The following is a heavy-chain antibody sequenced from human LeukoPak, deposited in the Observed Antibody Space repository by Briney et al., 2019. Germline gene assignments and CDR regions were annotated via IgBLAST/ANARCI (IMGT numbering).Heavy chain of an antibody. CDR1: GFTFSSYS. CDR3: ARDPLELRLTPFDY. D-gene: IGHD5-24*01. V-gene: IGHV3-21*01. Sequence: GGSLRLSCAASGFTFSSYSMNWVRQAPGKGLEWVSSISSSSSYIYYADSVKGRFTISRDNAKNSLYLQMNSLRAEDTAVYYCARDPLELRLTPFDYWGQGTLDTVSS. J-gene: IGHJ4*02. CDR2: ISSSSSYI.